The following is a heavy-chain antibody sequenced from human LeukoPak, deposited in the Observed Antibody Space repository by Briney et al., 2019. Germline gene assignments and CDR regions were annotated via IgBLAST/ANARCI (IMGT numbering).Heavy chain of an antibody. CDR3: AREGTGSYMDV. D-gene: IGHD1/OR15-1a*01. V-gene: IGHV3-74*03. Sequence: GGSLRLSCAASGFTFSSYWMHWVRHAPGKGLVWVSRIRTDGTITTYADSVKGRSSISRDNAKNTLYLQVNSLRVEDTAVYYCAREGTGSYMDVWGKGTTVTVSS. CDR2: IRTDGTIT. J-gene: IGHJ6*03. CDR1: GFTFSSYW.